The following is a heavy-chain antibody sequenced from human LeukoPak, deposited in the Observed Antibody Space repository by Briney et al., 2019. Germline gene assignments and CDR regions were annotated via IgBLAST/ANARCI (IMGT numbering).Heavy chain of an antibody. D-gene: IGHD4-17*01. CDR3: ARGRETEFTKPTVTFFDY. CDR1: GGSFSGYY. V-gene: IGHV4-34*01. CDR2: INHSGST. Sequence: SSETLSLTCAVYGGSFSGYYWSWIRQPPGKGLEWIGEINHSGSTNYNPSLKSRLTISVDTSKNQFSLKLSSVTAADTAVYYCARGRETEFTKPTVTFFDYWGQGTLVTVSS. J-gene: IGHJ4*02.